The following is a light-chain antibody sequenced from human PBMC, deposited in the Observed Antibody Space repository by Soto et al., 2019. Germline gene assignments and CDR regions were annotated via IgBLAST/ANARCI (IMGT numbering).Light chain of an antibody. J-gene: IGKJ2*01. Sequence: DIQLTQSPSFLSASVGDRVSLTCRAGQSAGSFLNWYQQKPGEAPRLLIYATSNLQTGVPSRFSGSGSGTEFTLTISTLQPEDFATYFCQQSYSAQYTFGQGTMLEIK. CDR1: QSAGSF. V-gene: IGKV1-39*01. CDR2: ATS. CDR3: QQSYSAQYT.